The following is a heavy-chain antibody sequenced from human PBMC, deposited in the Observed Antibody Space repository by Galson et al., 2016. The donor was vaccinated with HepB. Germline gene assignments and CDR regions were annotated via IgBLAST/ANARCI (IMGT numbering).Heavy chain of an antibody. D-gene: IGHD4-17*01. J-gene: IGHJ3*02. CDR1: GDSVSSNSAA. CDR3: AREATVTRGAFDM. CDR2: TYYRSKWYN. Sequence: CAISGDSVSSNSAAWHWIRQSPSRGLEWLGRTYYRSKWYNDYAVSVKSRIAINPDTSKNQFSLQLNSVTPEDTAVYYCAREATVTRGAFDMWGRGTMVTVSS. V-gene: IGHV6-1*01.